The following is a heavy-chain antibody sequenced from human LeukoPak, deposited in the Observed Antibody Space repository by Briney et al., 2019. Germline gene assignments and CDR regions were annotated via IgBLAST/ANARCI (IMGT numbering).Heavy chain of an antibody. CDR3: ARLLVVPAAIGYYYYMDV. CDR1: GGSISSYY. CDR2: IYTSGST. Sequence: PSETLSLTCTVSGGSISSYYWSWIRQPPGKGLEWIGYIYTSGSTNYNPSLKSRVTISVDTSKNQFSLKLSSVTAADTAVYYCARLLVVPAAIGYYYYMDVWGKGTTVTVSS. D-gene: IGHD2-2*01. V-gene: IGHV4-4*09. J-gene: IGHJ6*03.